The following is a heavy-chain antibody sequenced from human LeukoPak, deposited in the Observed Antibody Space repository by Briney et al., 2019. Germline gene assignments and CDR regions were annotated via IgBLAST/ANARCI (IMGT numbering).Heavy chain of an antibody. CDR3: ARTALSHCSGGSCYSYYFDY. V-gene: IGHV1-8*01. CDR1: GYTFTSYD. J-gene: IGHJ4*02. Sequence: ASVKVSCKASGYTFTSYDINWVRQATGQGREWMGWTNPKSGNTGYAQKFQDSVTMTRNTSRSTAYMELSSLRSEDTAVYYCARTALSHCSGGSCYSYYFDYWGQGTLVTVSS. D-gene: IGHD2-15*01. CDR2: TNPKSGNT.